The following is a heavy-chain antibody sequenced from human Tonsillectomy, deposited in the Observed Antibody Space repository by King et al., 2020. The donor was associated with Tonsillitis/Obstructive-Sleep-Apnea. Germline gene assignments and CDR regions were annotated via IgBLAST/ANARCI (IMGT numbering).Heavy chain of an antibody. CDR2: ISASGGST. D-gene: IGHD2-15*01. V-gene: IGHV3-23*04. J-gene: IGHJ6*03. Sequence: VQLVESGGGLVQPGGSLRLSCAASGFTFSSYAMGWVRQAPGKGLEWVSAISASGGSTYYADSVKGRFTISRDNSRNTLYLQKNSLRAEDTAVYYCAKNPQGYCSGGTCYLDVWGKGTTVTVSS. CDR1: GFTFSSYA. CDR3: AKNPQGYCSGGTCYLDV.